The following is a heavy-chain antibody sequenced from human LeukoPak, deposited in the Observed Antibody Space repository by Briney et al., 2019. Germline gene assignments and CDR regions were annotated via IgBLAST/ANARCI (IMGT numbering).Heavy chain of an antibody. J-gene: IGHJ4*02. Sequence: SQTLSLTCTVSGGSISSGSYYWSWIRQPAGKGLEWIGRIYTSGSTNYNPSLKSRVTISGDTSKNQFSLRLSSVTAADTAVYYCARASYSYDINGWVPFDYWGQGTLVTVSS. CDR3: ARASYSYDINGWVPFDY. D-gene: IGHD3-22*01. V-gene: IGHV4-61*02. CDR1: GGSISSGSYY. CDR2: IYTSGST.